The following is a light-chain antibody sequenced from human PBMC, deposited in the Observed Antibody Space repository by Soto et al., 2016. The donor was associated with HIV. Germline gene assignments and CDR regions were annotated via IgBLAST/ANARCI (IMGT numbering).Light chain of an antibody. J-gene: IGLJ1*01. Sequence: SYELTQPPSVSVAPGETARITCGGNNIGSKGVHWYQQKPGQAPILVVYDDSDRPSGIPERFSGSNSGDTATLTISRVAAGDEADYYCQVWDSSGGRGVFGTGDQGHRP. V-gene: IGLV3-21*02. CDR3: QVWDSSGGRGV. CDR2: DDS. CDR1: NIGSKG.